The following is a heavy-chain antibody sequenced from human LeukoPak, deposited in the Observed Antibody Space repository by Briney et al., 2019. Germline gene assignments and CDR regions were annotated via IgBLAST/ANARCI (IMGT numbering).Heavy chain of an antibody. CDR2: IKQDGSEK. CDR1: GFTFSSYW. CDR3: ARDQEDTAMVYFDY. V-gene: IGHV3-7*01. J-gene: IGHJ4*02. Sequence: PGGPLRLSCAASGFTFSSYWMSWVRQAPGKGLEWVANIKQDGSEKYYVDSVKGRFTISRDNAKNSLYLQMNSLRAEDTAVYYCARDQEDTAMVYFDYWGQGTLVTVSS. D-gene: IGHD5-18*01.